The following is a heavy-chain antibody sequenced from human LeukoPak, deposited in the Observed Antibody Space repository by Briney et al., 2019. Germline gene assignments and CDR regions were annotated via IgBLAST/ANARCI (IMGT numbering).Heavy chain of an antibody. D-gene: IGHD6-13*01. CDR3: ARVPIAAAEYYFDY. CDR1: GGSISSGDYY. V-gene: IGHV4-30-4*01. Sequence: SETLSLTCTVSGGSISSGDYYWSWIRQPPGKGLEWIGYIYYSGSTYYNPSLKSRVTISVGTSKNQFSLKLSSVTAADTAVYYCARVPIAAAEYYFDYWGQGTLVTVSS. J-gene: IGHJ4*02. CDR2: IYYSGST.